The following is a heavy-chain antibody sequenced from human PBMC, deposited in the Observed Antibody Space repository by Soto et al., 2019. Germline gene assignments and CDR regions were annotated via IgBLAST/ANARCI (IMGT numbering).Heavy chain of an antibody. CDR3: ARGMGYSYGYYYYYGMDV. V-gene: IGHV6-1*01. J-gene: IGHJ6*02. Sequence: PSQTLSLTCAISGDSVSSNSAAWNWIRQSPSRGLEWLGRTYYRSKWYNDYAVSVKSRITINPDTSKNQFSLQLNSVTPEDTAVYYCARGMGYSYGYYYYYGMDVWGQGTTVTVSS. CDR1: GDSVSSNSAA. D-gene: IGHD5-18*01. CDR2: TYYRSKWYN.